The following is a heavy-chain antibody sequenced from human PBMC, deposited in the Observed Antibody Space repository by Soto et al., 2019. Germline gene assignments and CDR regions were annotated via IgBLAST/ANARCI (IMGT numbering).Heavy chain of an antibody. J-gene: IGHJ6*02. CDR3: ARNGTLTGYSYGMDV. D-gene: IGHD1-1*01. CDR1: GSTFSDIT. Sequence: SVMFLLKAFGSTFSDITIHWGRPAPGQRTEWMGGIIPIFDTANYAENFQGRVTITEDESTSTSFMEVSSLRSEDTAVYYCARNGTLTGYSYGMDVWAQGTMVTVSS. CDR2: IIPIFDTA. V-gene: IGHV1-69*13.